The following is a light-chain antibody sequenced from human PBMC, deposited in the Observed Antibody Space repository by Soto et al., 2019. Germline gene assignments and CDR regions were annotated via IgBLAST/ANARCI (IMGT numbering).Light chain of an antibody. V-gene: IGKV3-15*01. CDR1: HSISTN. J-gene: IGKJ1*01. CDR3: QQSHTTPWT. Sequence: EIIMTQSPATLSVSPGEGATLSCRTSHSISTNLAWYQHKRGQSPRLLVYGASTRATGVPARFSGSGSGAEFTLSISSLQSEDFATYYCQQSHTTPWTFGQGTKVEI. CDR2: GAS.